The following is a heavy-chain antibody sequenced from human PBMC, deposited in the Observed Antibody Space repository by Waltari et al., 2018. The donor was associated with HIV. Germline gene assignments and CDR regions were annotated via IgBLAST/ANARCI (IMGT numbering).Heavy chain of an antibody. CDR3: VRAAIYSRGCFDY. V-gene: IGHV1-8*01. D-gene: IGHD6-19*01. CDR2: MNPNSGDT. Sequence: QVQLVQSGAEVKKPGASVKVSCKASGYTFNSYDINWVRQATGQGLEWMGWMNPNSGDTGYAQKFQGRITMTSNTSISTVYMELSSLTSEETAVYYCVRAAIYSRGCFDYWGQGTLVTVSS. J-gene: IGHJ4*02. CDR1: GYTFNSYD.